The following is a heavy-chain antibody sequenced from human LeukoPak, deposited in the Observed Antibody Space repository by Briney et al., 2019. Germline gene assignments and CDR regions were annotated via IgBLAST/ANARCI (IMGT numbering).Heavy chain of an antibody. J-gene: IGHJ4*02. D-gene: IGHD6-19*01. CDR1: GFTFSSYA. CDR2: ISGSGGTT. Sequence: GGSLRLSCAASGFTFSSYAMSSVRQAPGEGLEWVSVISGSGGTTYYADSVKGRFTISRDNSKSTLYLQMDSLGAEDTAVYYCAKGGSGWYKYDCWGQGTLVSVSS. CDR3: AKGGSGWYKYDC. V-gene: IGHV3-23*01.